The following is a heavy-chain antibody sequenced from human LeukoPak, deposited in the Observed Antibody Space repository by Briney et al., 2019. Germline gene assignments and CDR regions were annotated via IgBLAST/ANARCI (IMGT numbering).Heavy chain of an antibody. V-gene: IGHV4-30-4*08. CDR3: ARVLRFLEWSQYYFDY. CDR2: IYYSGST. Sequence: SQTLSLTCTVSGGSISSGDYYWSWIRQPPGKGLEWIGYIYYSGSTYYNPSLKSRVTISVDTSKNQFSLKLSSVTAADTAVYYCARVLRFLEWSQYYFDYWGQGTLVTVSS. D-gene: IGHD3-3*01. CDR1: GGSISSGDYY. J-gene: IGHJ4*02.